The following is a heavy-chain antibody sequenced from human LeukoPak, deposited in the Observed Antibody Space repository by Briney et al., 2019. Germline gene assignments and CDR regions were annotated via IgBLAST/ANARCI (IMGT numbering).Heavy chain of an antibody. CDR3: AAASPRYYYYYYMDV. V-gene: IGHV1-8*01. Sequence: ASVKVSCKASGHTFTSYDINWVRQATGQGLEWMGWMNPNSGSTGYAQKFQGRVTMTRNTSISTAYMELSSLRSEDTAVYYCAAASPRYYYYYYMDVWGKGTTVTVSS. J-gene: IGHJ6*03. D-gene: IGHD6-25*01. CDR2: MNPNSGST. CDR1: GHTFTSYD.